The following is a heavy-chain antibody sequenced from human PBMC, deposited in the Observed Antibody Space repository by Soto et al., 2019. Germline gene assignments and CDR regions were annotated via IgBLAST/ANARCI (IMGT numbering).Heavy chain of an antibody. V-gene: IGHV1-18*01. CDR3: ARWSGGDVTDYYDYYYYGLDV. CDR2: ISGYDGNT. CDR1: GYTFINYG. D-gene: IGHD3-3*01. J-gene: IGHJ6*02. Sequence: ASVKVSCKPSGYTFINYGTTWVRHAPGQRLEWMGWISGYDGNTNYAPKLQGRVTMTRDTSTSTVYMELRSLRSDDTAVYYCARWSGGDVTDYYDYYYYGLDVWAQGTTVTVSS.